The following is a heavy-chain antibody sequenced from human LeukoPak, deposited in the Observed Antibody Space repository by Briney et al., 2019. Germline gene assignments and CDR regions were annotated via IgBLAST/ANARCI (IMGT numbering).Heavy chain of an antibody. D-gene: IGHD3-22*01. V-gene: IGHV4-4*07. CDR1: GGSIGSYY. CDR2: IYTSGST. J-gene: IGHJ4*02. CDR3: ARTYYYDRSGFYSGYYFDY. Sequence: SETLSLTCTVSGGSIGSYYWSWIRQPAGKGLEWIGRIYTSGSTNYNPSLKSRVTMSVDTSKNQFSLKLSSVTAADTAVYYCARTYYYDRSGFYSGYYFDYWGQGTLVTVSS.